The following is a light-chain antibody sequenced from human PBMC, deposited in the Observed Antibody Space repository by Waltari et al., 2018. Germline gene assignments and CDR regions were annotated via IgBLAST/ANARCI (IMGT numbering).Light chain of an antibody. CDR1: RSNIGANYD. CDR2: AFS. CDR3: QSYDSSLSAV. J-gene: IGLJ3*02. Sequence: QSVLTQPPSVSGAPGHSVTISCTGSRSNIGANYDVLWYQQLPGAAPKLLIYAFSNRPSGVPDRFYGSKSGTSASLAINGLQAEDEAVYYCQSYDSSLSAVFGGGTKVTVL. V-gene: IGLV1-40*01.